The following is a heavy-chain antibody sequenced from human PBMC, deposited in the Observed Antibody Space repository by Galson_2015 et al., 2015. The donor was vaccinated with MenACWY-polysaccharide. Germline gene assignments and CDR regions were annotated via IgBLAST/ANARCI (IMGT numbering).Heavy chain of an antibody. CDR3: ARARKITHGGVIVNRNFDY. CDR1: GYTFTSYD. Sequence: SVKVSCKASGYTFTSYDINWVRQAPGQGLEWMGWMNPNSGNTGYAQKFQGRVTMTRNTSISTAYMELSSLRSEDTAVYYCARARKITHGGVIVNRNFDYWGQGTLVTVSS. J-gene: IGHJ4*02. D-gene: IGHD3-16*02. V-gene: IGHV1-8*01. CDR2: MNPNSGNT.